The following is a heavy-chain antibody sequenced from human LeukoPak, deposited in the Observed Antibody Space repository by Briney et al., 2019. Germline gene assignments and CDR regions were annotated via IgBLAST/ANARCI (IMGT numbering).Heavy chain of an antibody. CDR1: GFTFGSHA. V-gene: IGHV3-23*01. Sequence: GGSLRLPCEASGFTFGSHAMYWVRQAPGKGLEWVAGIFGSGGSPHYADPVKGRFTISRDNSRNTVYLQINSLRAEDTAVYYCGKTTVGYSSGQKPAWPVDYWGQGTLVTVSS. J-gene: IGHJ4*02. CDR2: IFGSGGSP. D-gene: IGHD5-18*01. CDR3: GKTTVGYSSGQKPAWPVDY.